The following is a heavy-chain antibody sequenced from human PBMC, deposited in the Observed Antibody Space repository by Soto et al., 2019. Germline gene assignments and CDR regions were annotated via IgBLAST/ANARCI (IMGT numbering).Heavy chain of an antibody. Sequence: QVQLVQSGAEERKPGASVKVSCKTSGYTFTKYTIHWVRQAPGQRLEWMGWINAGNGNTKYSQNFQGRVTITRDTSASTAYMELSSLGSEDTAVYYCARDRYYGSGSYNYFDYWGQRTLVTVSS. CDR1: GYTFTKYT. J-gene: IGHJ4*02. CDR2: INAGNGNT. CDR3: ARDRYYGSGSYNYFDY. V-gene: IGHV1-3*05. D-gene: IGHD3-10*01.